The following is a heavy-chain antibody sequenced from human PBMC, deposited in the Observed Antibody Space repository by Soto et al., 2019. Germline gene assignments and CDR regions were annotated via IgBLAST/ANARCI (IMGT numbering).Heavy chain of an antibody. CDR2: INHSGST. J-gene: IGHJ6*02. V-gene: IGHV4-34*01. CDR1: GGSFSGYY. Sequence: SETLSLTCAVYGGSFSGYYWSWIRQPPGKGLEWIGEINHSGSTNYNPSLKSRVTISVDTSKNQFSLKLSSVTAADTAVYYCARVGTYYDFWSGQRYYYYGMDVWGQGTKVTVSS. CDR3: ARVGTYYDFWSGQRYYYYGMDV. D-gene: IGHD3-3*01.